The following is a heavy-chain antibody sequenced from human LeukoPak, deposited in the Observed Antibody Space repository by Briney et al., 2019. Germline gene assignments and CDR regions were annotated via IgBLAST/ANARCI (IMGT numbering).Heavy chain of an antibody. J-gene: IGHJ4*02. CDR3: AGDRGRYCTNDVCYTGGDYFDY. D-gene: IGHD2-8*01. CDR2: ISSSSSYI. V-gene: IGHV3-21*01. Sequence: GGSLRLSCAASGFTFSSYSMNWVRQAPGKGLEWVSSISSSSSYIYYADSVKGRFTISRDNAKNSLYLQMNSLRAEDTAVYYCAGDRGRYCTNDVCYTGGDYFDYWGQGTLVTVSS. CDR1: GFTFSSYS.